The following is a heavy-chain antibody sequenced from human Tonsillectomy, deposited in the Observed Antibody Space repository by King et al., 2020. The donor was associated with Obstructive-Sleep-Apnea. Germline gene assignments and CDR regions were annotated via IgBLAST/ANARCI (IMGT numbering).Heavy chain of an antibody. CDR1: GFTFSNYV. J-gene: IGHJ5*02. CDR2: FSRSGNST. D-gene: IGHD2-2*01. CDR3: AKVNVPTSSRRTDKIVVVPAAIGWFDP. V-gene: IGHV3-23*04. Sequence: VQLVESGGGLVQPGGSLRLSCAASGFTFSNYVMSWVRQAPGKGLEWVSTFSRSGNSTYYADSVKGRFTISRDNSKNMLYLQMNSLRAEDTAIYYCAKVNVPTSSRRTDKIVVVPAAIGWFDPWGQGTLVTVSS.